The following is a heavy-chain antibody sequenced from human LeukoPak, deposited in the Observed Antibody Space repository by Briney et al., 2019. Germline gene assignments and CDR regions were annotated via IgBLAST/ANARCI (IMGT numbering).Heavy chain of an antibody. CDR1: GFTFTSSA. CDR2: IVVGSGNT. Sequence: GTSVKVSCKASGFTFTSSAVQWVRQARGQRLEWIGWIVVGSGNTNYAQKFQERVTITRDMSTSTAYMELSSLRSEDTAVYYCAADSRRNYYGSGSYYTPYYYGMDVWGKGTTVTVSS. J-gene: IGHJ6*04. CDR3: AADSRRNYYGSGSYYTPYYYGMDV. V-gene: IGHV1-58*01. D-gene: IGHD3-10*01.